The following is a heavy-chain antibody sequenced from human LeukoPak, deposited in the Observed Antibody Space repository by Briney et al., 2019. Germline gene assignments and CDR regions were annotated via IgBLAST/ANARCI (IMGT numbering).Heavy chain of an antibody. J-gene: IGHJ6*02. CDR1: GFTFNSYA. D-gene: IGHD6-13*01. CDR3: AKDNAAAAGSWNYYYGMDV. V-gene: IGHV3-23*01. Sequence: GGSLRLSCAASGFTFNSYAMSWVRQAPGKGLEWVSAIRGSGGGTYYADSVKGRFTISRDNSKNTLYLHMNSLRGDDTAVYYCAKDNAAAAGSWNYYYGMDVWGQGTTVTVSS. CDR2: IRGSGGGT.